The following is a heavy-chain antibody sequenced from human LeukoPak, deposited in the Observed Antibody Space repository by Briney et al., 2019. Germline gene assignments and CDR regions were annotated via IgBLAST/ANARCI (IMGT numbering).Heavy chain of an antibody. J-gene: IGHJ6*03. V-gene: IGHV1-2*02. CDR2: INPNSGGT. Sequence: ASVKVSCKASGYTFTVYYMHWVRQAPGQGLEWMGWINPNSGGTNYAQKFQGRVTMTRDTSISTAYMELSRLRSDDTAVYYCARRVNYSGYYYMDVWGKGTTVTVSS. D-gene: IGHD2-15*01. CDR3: ARRVNYSGYYYMDV. CDR1: GYTFTVYY.